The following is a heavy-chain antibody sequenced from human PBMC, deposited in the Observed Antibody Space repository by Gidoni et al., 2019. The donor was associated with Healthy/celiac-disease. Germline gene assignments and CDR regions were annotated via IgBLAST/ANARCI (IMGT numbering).Heavy chain of an antibody. V-gene: IGHV3-30*04. CDR1: GFTFRSYA. J-gene: IGHJ6*02. CDR2: ISYDGSNK. D-gene: IGHD6-13*01. Sequence: VPLVESGGGVVQPGRSLSLSCAASGFTFRSYAMHWVRQAPGKGLEWVAVISYDGSNKYYADSVKGRFTISRDNSKNTLYLQMNSLRAEDTAVYYCARDFSAAGMGRPAGMDVWGQGTTVTVSS. CDR3: ARDFSAAGMGRPAGMDV.